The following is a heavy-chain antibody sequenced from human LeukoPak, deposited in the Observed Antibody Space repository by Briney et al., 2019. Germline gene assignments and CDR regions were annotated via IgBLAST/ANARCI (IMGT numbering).Heavy chain of an antibody. CDR3: ASRQYCTNGVCYGDY. Sequence: ASVKVSCKASGYTFTSYGISWVRQAPGQGLEWMGWISAYNGNTNYAQKLQGGVTMTTDTSTSTAYMELRSLRSDDTAVYYCASRQYCTNGVCYGDYWGQGTLVTVSS. J-gene: IGHJ4*02. V-gene: IGHV1-18*01. CDR2: ISAYNGNT. CDR1: GYTFTSYG. D-gene: IGHD2-8*01.